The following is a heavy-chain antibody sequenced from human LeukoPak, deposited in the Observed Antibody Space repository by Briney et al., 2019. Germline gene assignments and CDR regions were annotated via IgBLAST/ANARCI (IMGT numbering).Heavy chain of an antibody. CDR3: ARDPVGISRGGYFDY. CDR2: IIPIFGTA. J-gene: IGHJ4*02. D-gene: IGHD3-10*01. V-gene: IGHV1-69*05. Sequence: SVKASCKASGGTFSSYAISWVRQAPGQGLEWMGGIIPIFGTANYAQKFQGRVTITTDESTSTAYMELSSLRSEDTAVYYCARDPVGISRGGYFDYWGQGTLVTVSS. CDR1: GGTFSSYA.